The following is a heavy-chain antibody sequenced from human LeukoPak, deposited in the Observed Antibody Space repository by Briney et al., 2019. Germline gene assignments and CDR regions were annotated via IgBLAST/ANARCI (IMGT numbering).Heavy chain of an antibody. D-gene: IGHD3-22*01. CDR3: AKRGVVIRVILVGFHKEAYYFDS. J-gene: IGHJ4*02. V-gene: IGHV3-23*01. CDR1: GITLSNYG. Sequence: GGSLTLSCAVSGITLSNYGMSWVRQAPGKGLEWVAGISDSGGRTNYADSVKGRFTISRDNPKNTLYLQMNSLRAEDTAVYFCAKRGVVIRVILVGFHKEAYYFDSWGQGALVTVSS. CDR2: ISDSGGRT.